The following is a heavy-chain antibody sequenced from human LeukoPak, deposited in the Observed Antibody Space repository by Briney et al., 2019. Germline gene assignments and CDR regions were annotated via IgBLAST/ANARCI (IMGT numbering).Heavy chain of an antibody. V-gene: IGHV3-33*06. CDR3: ANNFDY. J-gene: IGHJ4*02. CDR1: GFTFSNYG. CDR2: IYYDGSNK. Sequence: GGSLRLSCTASGFTFSNYGMHWDRQAPGKGLEWVALIYYDGSNKYYADSVKGRFTISRDNSRNTLFLQMNSLRAEDTAVYYCANNFDYWGQGTLVTVSS.